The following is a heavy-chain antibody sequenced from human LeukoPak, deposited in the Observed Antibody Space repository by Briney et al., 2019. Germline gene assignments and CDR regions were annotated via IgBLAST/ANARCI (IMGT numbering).Heavy chain of an antibody. J-gene: IGHJ4*02. Sequence: ASVKVSCKASGYTFTNYAISWVRQAPGQGLEWMGWISGYNGNTNYAQKLQGRVTMTTDTSTRTAYMELRSLRSEDTAVYYCARVPLGYFDYWGQGTLVTVSS. CDR3: ARVPLGYFDY. V-gene: IGHV1-18*01. CDR2: ISGYNGNT. CDR1: GYTFTNYA.